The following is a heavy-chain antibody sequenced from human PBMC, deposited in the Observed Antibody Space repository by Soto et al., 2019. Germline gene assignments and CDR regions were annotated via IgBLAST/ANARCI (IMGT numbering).Heavy chain of an antibody. V-gene: IGHV3-7*03. Sequence: HPGGSLRLSCAASGFTFSSYWMSWVRQAPGKGLEWVANIKQDGSEKYYVDSVKGRFTISRDNAKNSVYLQMNSLRAEDTAVYYCVREEFDFWSNYYRYFDYWGQGTLVTVSS. CDR1: GFTFSSYW. J-gene: IGHJ4*02. CDR3: VREEFDFWSNYYRYFDY. D-gene: IGHD3-3*01. CDR2: IKQDGSEK.